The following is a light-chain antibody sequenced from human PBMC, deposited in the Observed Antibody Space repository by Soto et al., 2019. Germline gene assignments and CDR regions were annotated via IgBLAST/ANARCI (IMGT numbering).Light chain of an antibody. CDR2: AAS. V-gene: IGKV1-39*01. CDR1: QSISSY. CDR3: QQGYSTPPM. Sequence: DIQMTQSPSSLSASVGDRVTITCRASQSISSYLNWYQQKPGKAPKLLIYAASSLQSGVPSRFSGSGSGTDFTLTISSLQPEDFATYYCQQGYSTPPMFGQGTKVDIK. J-gene: IGKJ1*01.